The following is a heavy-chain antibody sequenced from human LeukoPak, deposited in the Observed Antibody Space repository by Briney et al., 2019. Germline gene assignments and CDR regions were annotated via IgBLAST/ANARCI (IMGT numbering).Heavy chain of an antibody. CDR1: GGSISSYY. J-gene: IGHJ4*02. CDR2: IYHSGST. D-gene: IGHD1-26*01. CDR3: ARAGVERYSGSYYFDY. Sequence: PSETLSLTCTVSGGSISSYYWSWIRRPPGKGLEWIGYIYHSGSTYYNPSLKSRVTISVDRSKNQFSLKLSSVTAADTAVYYCARAGVERYSGSYYFDYWGQGTLVTVSS. V-gene: IGHV4-59*12.